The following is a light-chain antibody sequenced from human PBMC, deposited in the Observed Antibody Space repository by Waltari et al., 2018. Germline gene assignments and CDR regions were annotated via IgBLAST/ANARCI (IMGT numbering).Light chain of an antibody. CDR2: EVN. Sequence: QSALTQPASVSGSPGQSITISCTGTSSDVGSYDLVSWYQQHPGKAPKLMIYEVNKWPSGVSHRFSGSRSGNTASLTISGLQAEDEADYHCCSYAGNCTVVFGGGTKLTVL. V-gene: IGLV2-23*02. J-gene: IGLJ2*01. CDR3: CSYAGNCTVV. CDR1: SSDVGSYDL.